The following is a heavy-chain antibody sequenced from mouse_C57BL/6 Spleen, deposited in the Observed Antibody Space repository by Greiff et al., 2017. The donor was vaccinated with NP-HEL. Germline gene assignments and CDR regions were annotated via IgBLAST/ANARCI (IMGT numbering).Heavy chain of an antibody. CDR1: GFTFSDYG. CDR2: ISSCSSTI. Sequence: DVMLVESGGGLVKPGGSLKLSCAASGFTFSDYGMHWVRQAPEKGLEWVAYISSCSSTIYYADTVKGRFTISRDNAKNTLFLQMTSLRSEDTAMYYCAKKYDYDGGWYFDVWGTGTTVTVSS. V-gene: IGHV5-17*01. CDR3: AKKYDYDGGWYFDV. J-gene: IGHJ1*03. D-gene: IGHD2-4*01.